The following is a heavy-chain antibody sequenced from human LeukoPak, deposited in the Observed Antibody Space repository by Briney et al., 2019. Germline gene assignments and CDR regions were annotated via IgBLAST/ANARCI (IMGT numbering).Heavy chain of an antibody. Sequence: SETLSLTCTVSGGSISSGDYYWSWIRQAPGKGLEWIGYIYYSGSTYYNPSLKSRVTISVDTSKDQFSLKLSSVTAADTAVYYCASFYQAYYFDYWGQGTLVTVSS. J-gene: IGHJ4*02. V-gene: IGHV4-30-4*01. CDR2: IYYSGST. CDR3: ASFYQAYYFDY. D-gene: IGHD2-21*01. CDR1: GGSISSGDYY.